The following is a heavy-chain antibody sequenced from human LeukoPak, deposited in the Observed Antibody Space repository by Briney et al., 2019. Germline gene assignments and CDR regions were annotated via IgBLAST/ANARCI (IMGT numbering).Heavy chain of an antibody. CDR2: ISSSSSTI. J-gene: IGHJ5*02. CDR3: ARSLVVGGTYPYH. V-gene: IGHV3-48*01. D-gene: IGHD1-26*01. CDR1: GFTFSTYV. Sequence: GESLRLSCAASGFTFSTYVMTWVRLAPGKGLEWVSYISSSSSTIYYADSVKGRFTISRDNAKNSMYLQLNSLRIEDTAVYYCARSLVVGGTYPYHWGQGTLVTVSS.